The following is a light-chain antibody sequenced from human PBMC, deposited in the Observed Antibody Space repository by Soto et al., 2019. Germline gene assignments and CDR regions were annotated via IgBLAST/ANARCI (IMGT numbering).Light chain of an antibody. CDR2: EVS. J-gene: IGLJ1*01. CDR3: SSYAGSDNLYV. V-gene: IGLV2-8*01. Sequence: QPVLTQPPSASGSPGQSVTISCTGTSSDVGGYNFVSWYQHLPGKAPKLMIYEVSKRPSGVPDRFSGSKSGNTASLTVSGLQAEDEADYYCSSYAGSDNLYVFGSGTKLTVL. CDR1: SSDVGGYNF.